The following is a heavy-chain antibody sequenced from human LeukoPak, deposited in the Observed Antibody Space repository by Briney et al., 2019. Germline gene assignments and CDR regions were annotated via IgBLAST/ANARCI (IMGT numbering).Heavy chain of an antibody. CDR2: ISSSSSYI. V-gene: IGHV3-21*01. D-gene: IGHD5-12*01. CDR1: GFTFSSYA. CDR3: ARDGGGYDLGLDY. Sequence: PGGSLRLSCAASGFTFSSYAMSWVRQAPGKGLEWVSSISSSSSYIYYADSVKGRFTISRDNAKNSLYLQMNSLRAEDTAVYYCARDGGGYDLGLDYWGQGTLVTVSS. J-gene: IGHJ4*02.